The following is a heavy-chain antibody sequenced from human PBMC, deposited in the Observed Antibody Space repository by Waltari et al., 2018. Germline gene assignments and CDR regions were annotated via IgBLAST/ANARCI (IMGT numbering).Heavy chain of an antibody. J-gene: IGHJ4*02. CDR2: INHSGRT. CDR3: AREKAAADIDY. V-gene: IGHV4-34*01. D-gene: IGHD6-13*01. CDR1: GGSFSGYY. Sequence: QVQLQQWGAGLLKPSETLSLTCAVYGGSFSGYYWSWIRQPPGKGLEWIGEINHSGRTNYNPSLKSRVTISVDTSKNQFSLKLSSVTAADTAVYYCAREKAAADIDYWGQGTLVTVSS.